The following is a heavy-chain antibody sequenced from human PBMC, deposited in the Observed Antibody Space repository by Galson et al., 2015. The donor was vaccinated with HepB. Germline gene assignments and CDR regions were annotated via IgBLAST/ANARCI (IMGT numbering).Heavy chain of an antibody. Sequence: SVKVSCKASGYIFSKYGINWVRQAPGQGLEWMGWISAYNGDTNYAQKLQGRVTMTTDTSTSTAYMELRSLRFDDTAVYYCARDYGYSYGDSQNLVFDYWGQGTLVTVSS. J-gene: IGHJ4*02. CDR1: GYIFSKYG. V-gene: IGHV1-18*01. CDR2: ISAYNGDT. CDR3: ARDYGYSYGDSQNLVFDY. D-gene: IGHD5-18*01.